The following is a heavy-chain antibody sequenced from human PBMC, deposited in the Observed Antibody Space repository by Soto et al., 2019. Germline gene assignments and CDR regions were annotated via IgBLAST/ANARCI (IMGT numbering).Heavy chain of an antibody. Sequence: EVQLVESGGGLVQPGVSLRLSGAASGFTFSSYAMHWVRQAPGKGLEYVSAISSNGGSTYYANSVKGRFTISRDNSKNTLYLQMGTLRAEDMAVYYCARGPGYSFDYWRQGTLVNVSS. J-gene: IGHJ4*02. CDR2: ISSNGGST. CDR3: ARGPGYSFDY. CDR1: GFTFSSYA. V-gene: IGHV3-64*01.